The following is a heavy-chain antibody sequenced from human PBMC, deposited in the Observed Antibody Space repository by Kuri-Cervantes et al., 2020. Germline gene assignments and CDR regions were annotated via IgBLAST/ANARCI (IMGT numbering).Heavy chain of an antibody. CDR3: AKGPSDSHYWGFDP. V-gene: IGHV3-30*07. CDR1: GFTFSNYV. J-gene: IGHJ5*02. Sequence: GESLKISCAASGFTFSNYVMHWVRQAPGKGLEWVAVVSHDGNYENKADSVKGRFTISRDNSKNTLSLQMNSLRAEDTAVYYCAKGPSDSHYWGFDPWGQGALVTVSS. D-gene: IGHD5-12*01. CDR2: VSHDGNYE.